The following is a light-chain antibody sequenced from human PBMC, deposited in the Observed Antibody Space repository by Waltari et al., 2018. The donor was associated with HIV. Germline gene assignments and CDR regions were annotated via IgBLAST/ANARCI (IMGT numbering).Light chain of an antibody. Sequence: QSVLTQPPSVSGTPGQRVTISCSGSSSNIGSRYVNWYQVLPGTAPKLLIYIDNRRPSGVPGRFSGSKSGTSASLAISGLQSEDEADYYCASWDDSLDGVVFGGGTKLTVL. CDR3: ASWDDSLDGVV. CDR1: SSNIGSRY. CDR2: IDN. J-gene: IGLJ3*02. V-gene: IGLV1-44*01.